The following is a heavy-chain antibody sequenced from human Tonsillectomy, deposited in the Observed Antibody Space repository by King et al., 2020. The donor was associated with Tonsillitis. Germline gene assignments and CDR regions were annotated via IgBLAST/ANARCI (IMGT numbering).Heavy chain of an antibody. J-gene: IGHJ5*02. CDR2: IYYSGST. Sequence: VQLQESGPGLVEPSETLSLTCTVSGGSISSYYWSWIRQPPGKGLEWIGYIYYSGSTNYNPSLKSRVTISIATSKNQFSLKLSSVTAADTAVYYCASLHSSGWYNWFDPRGQGTLVTVSS. D-gene: IGHD6-19*01. CDR3: ASLHSSGWYNWFDP. V-gene: IGHV4-59*08. CDR1: GGSISSYY.